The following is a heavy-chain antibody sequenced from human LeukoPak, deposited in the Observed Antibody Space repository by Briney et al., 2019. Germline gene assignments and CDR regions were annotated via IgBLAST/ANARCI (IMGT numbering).Heavy chain of an antibody. CDR2: INHSGST. Sequence: PAETLSLTCAVYGGSFSGYYWSWIRQPPGKGLEWIGEINHSGSTNYNPSLKSRVTISVDTSKNQFSLKLSSVTAADTAVYYCLGDSSDILTGWVFDPWGQGTLVTVSS. D-gene: IGHD3-9*01. CDR3: LGDSSDILTGWVFDP. V-gene: IGHV4-34*01. CDR1: GGSFSGYY. J-gene: IGHJ5*02.